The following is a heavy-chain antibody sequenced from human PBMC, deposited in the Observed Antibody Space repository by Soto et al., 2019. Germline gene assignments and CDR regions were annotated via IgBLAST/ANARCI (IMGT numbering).Heavy chain of an antibody. J-gene: IGHJ3*01. Sequence: EVQLMESGGGLVQPGGSLRLSCASSGFTLSMSAVNWVRQAPGKGLEWVSCISGSGDRTYYADSVKGRFTISRDRSKNTVSLQMDSLRAEDTAVYYCAKDRGIIVKAGDAFDVWGQGTKVTVSS. V-gene: IGHV3-23*01. D-gene: IGHD3-16*02. CDR2: ISGSGDRT. CDR1: GFTLSMSA. CDR3: AKDRGIIVKAGDAFDV.